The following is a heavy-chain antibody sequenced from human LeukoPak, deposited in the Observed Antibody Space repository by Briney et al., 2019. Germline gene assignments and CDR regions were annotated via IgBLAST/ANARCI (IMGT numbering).Heavy chain of an antibody. CDR1: ALTFSSYG. D-gene: IGHD3-10*01. CDR2: INHSGST. J-gene: IGHJ4*02. Sequence: GSLRLSCAASALTFSSYGMHWIRQPPGKGLEWIGEINHSGSTNYNPSLKSRVTISVDTSKNQFSLKVTSVTAADTAVYYCARGGVTGSRGVFDYWGQGTLVTVSS. V-gene: IGHV4-34*01. CDR3: ARGGVTGSRGVFDY.